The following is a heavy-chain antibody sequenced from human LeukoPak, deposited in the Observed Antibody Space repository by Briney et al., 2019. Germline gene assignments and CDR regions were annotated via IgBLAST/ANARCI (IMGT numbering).Heavy chain of an antibody. CDR1: GFTFSSYA. V-gene: IGHV3-33*08. CDR3: AREHGSAYYFDY. D-gene: IGHD3-10*01. CDR2: IWYDGSNK. J-gene: IGHJ4*02. Sequence: GGSLRLSCAASGFTFSSYAMTWVRQAPGKGLEWVAVIWYDGSNKYYADSVKGRFTISRDNSKNTLYLQMNSLRAEDTAVYYCAREHGSAYYFDYWGQGTPVTVSS.